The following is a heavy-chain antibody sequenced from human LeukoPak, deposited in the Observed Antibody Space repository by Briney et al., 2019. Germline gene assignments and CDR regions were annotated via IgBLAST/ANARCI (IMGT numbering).Heavy chain of an antibody. D-gene: IGHD3-10*01. CDR3: ARLSGSGSYLYYFDY. CDR2: IYYSGST. V-gene: IGHV4-39*01. J-gene: IGHJ4*02. Sequence: SETLSLTCTVPGGSISSSSYYWGWIRQPPGKGLEWIGSIYYSGSTYYNPSLKSRVTISVDTSKNQFSLKLSSVTAADTAVYYCARLSGSGSYLYYFDYWGQGTLVTVSS. CDR1: GGSISSSSYY.